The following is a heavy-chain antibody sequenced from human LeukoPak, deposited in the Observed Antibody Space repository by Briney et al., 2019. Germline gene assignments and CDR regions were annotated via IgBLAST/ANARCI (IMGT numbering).Heavy chain of an antibody. J-gene: IGHJ5*02. D-gene: IGHD3-22*01. V-gene: IGHV1-2*02. CDR1: GYTFTDYY. CDR2: INPNSGGT. CDR3: ARGGRNYYDSSYH. Sequence: ASVKISCKASGYTFTDYYMHWVRQAPGQGLEWMGWINPNSGGTNYAQKFQGRVSMTRDTSISTAYMELSRLRSDDTAFYYCARGGRNYYDSSYHWGQGTLVTVSP.